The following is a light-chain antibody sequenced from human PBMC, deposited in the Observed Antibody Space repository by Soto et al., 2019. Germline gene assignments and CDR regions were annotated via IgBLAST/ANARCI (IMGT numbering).Light chain of an antibody. CDR2: DAS. CDR1: QTISGR. CDR3: QQYNTYSSLT. V-gene: IGKV1-5*01. Sequence: DIQMTQFPSTLSASVGDTVSVTCRASQTISGRLAWYQQQPGKAPHLIIYDASTLESGVSSRFSGSGSGTEFTLTINSLQTHDFATYYCQQYNTYSSLTFGGGTKVDIK. J-gene: IGKJ4*01.